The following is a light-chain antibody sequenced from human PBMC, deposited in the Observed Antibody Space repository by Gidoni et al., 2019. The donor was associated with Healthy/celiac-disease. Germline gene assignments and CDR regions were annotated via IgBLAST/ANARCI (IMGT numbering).Light chain of an antibody. Sequence: EIVMKQSPASLPVSPGERATLSGRASQCVSSNLAWYQQKPGQAPRRLIYGASTRATGIPARFSGSGSGTDFTLTISSLQSEDFAVYYCQQYNNWPRTFGQGTKVEIK. CDR2: GAS. V-gene: IGKV3-15*01. CDR3: QQYNNWPRT. J-gene: IGKJ1*01. CDR1: QCVSSN.